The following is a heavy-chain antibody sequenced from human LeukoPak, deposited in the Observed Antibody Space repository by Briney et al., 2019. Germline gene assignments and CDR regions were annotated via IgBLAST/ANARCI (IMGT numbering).Heavy chain of an antibody. Sequence: SQTLSLTCAISGDSVSSNSAAWNWIRQSPSRGLEWLGRTYYRSKWYNDYAVSVKSRITINPDTSKNQFSLKLSSVTAADTAVYYCARVSVRAFGEVIKNRSAFDLWGQGTMVTVSS. CDR2: TYYRSKWYN. CDR3: ARVSVRAFGEVIKNRSAFDL. CDR1: GDSVSSNSAA. V-gene: IGHV6-1*01. D-gene: IGHD3-16*02. J-gene: IGHJ3*01.